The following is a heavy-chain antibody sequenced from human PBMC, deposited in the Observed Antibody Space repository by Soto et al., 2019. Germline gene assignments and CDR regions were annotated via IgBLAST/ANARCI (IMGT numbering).Heavy chain of an antibody. V-gene: IGHV4-59*12. J-gene: IGHJ6*02. CDR1: GGSISSYY. CDR3: ARTPSPLLRYFDWPRTGHYYGMDV. Sequence: ASETLSLTCTVSGGSISSYYWSWIRQPPGKGLEWIGYIYYSGSTNYNPSLKSRVTISVDTSKNQFSLKLSSVTAADAAVYYCARTPSPLLRYFDWPRTGHYYGMDVWGQGTTVTVSS. D-gene: IGHD3-9*01. CDR2: IYYSGST.